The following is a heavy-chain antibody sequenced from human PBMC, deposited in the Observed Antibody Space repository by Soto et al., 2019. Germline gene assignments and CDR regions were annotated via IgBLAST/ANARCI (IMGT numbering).Heavy chain of an antibody. CDR2: ISSSSSYI. Sequence: EVQVVESGGGLVKPGGSLRLSCAASGFTFSSYSMNWVRQAPGKGLEWVSCISSSSSYINYADSVKGRFTISRDNAKNSLYLQMNSLRAEDTAVYYCARGGGYYYDSSGHMSAVPGTYNWFDPWGQGTLVTVSS. CDR1: GFTFSSYS. CDR3: ARGGGYYYDSSGHMSAVPGTYNWFDP. J-gene: IGHJ5*02. V-gene: IGHV3-21*04. D-gene: IGHD3-22*01.